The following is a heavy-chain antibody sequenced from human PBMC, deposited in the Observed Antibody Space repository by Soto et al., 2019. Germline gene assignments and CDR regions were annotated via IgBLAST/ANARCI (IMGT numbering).Heavy chain of an antibody. V-gene: IGHV1-3*01. CDR1: GYTFTSYA. CDR2: INAGNGNT. CDR3: ARSDQLWFAPFDP. Sequence: QVQLVQSGAEVKKPGASVKVSCKASGYTFTSYAMHWVRQAPGQRLEWMGWINAGNGNTKYSQKFQGRGTSTRDTSASTAYMELSSLRSEDTAVYYCARSDQLWFAPFDPWGQGTLVTVSS. J-gene: IGHJ5*02. D-gene: IGHD3-10*01.